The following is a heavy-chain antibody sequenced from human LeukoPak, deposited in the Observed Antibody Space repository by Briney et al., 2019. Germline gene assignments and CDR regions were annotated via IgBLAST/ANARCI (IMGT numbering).Heavy chain of an antibody. J-gene: IGHJ4*02. CDR2: IKSKTDGGTT. D-gene: IGHD2-15*01. CDR1: GFTFSNAW. Sequence: GGSLRLSCAASGFTFSNAWMSWVRQAPGKGMEWVGRIKSKTDGGTTDYAAPVKGRFTISRDDSKNTLYLQMNSLKTEDTAVYYCTTDRWGGYLGFDYWGQGTLVTVSS. V-gene: IGHV3-15*01. CDR3: TTDRWGGYLGFDY.